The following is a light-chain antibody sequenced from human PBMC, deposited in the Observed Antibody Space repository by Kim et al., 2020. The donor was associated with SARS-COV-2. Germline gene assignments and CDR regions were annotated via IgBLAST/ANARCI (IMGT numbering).Light chain of an antibody. CDR3: QQRSDWPQLT. CDR1: QSVRSS. CDR2: DAS. V-gene: IGKV3-11*01. J-gene: IGKJ4*01. Sequence: PGERATLSCRASQSVRSSLAWYQQRPGQAPRLLIYDASNRATGIPARFSGSGSGTDFTLTISSLEPEDFAVYYCQQRSDWPQLTFGGGTKLEI.